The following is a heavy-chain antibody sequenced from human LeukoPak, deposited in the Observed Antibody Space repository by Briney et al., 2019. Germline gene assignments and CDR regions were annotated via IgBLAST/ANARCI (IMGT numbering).Heavy chain of an antibody. CDR3: AREFYYDSSGYYLDY. V-gene: IGHV3-21*01. Sequence: GGCLRLSCAASGFTFSSYSMDWVRQAPGKGLEWVSSISSSSSYIYYADSVKGRFTISRDNAKNSLYLQMNSLRADDTAVYYCAREFYYDSSGYYLDYWGQGTLVTVSS. J-gene: IGHJ4*02. D-gene: IGHD3-22*01. CDR2: ISSSSSYI. CDR1: GFTFSSYS.